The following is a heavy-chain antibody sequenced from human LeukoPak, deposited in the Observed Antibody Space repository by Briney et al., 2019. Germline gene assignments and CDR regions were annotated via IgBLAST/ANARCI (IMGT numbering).Heavy chain of an antibody. D-gene: IGHD2-2*01. CDR1: GFTFRNAW. CDR2: IKSKSDGGTT. V-gene: IGHV3-15*01. CDR3: TTDPGYCSSTSCYYPYYYGMDV. Sequence: GGSLRLPCAASGFTFRNAWMTWVRQAPGKGLEWVGRIKSKSDGGTTDYAAPVKGRFTISRDDSKNTLYVQMNSLKTEDTAVYYCTTDPGYCSSTSCYYPYYYGMDVWGQGATVTVSS. J-gene: IGHJ6*02.